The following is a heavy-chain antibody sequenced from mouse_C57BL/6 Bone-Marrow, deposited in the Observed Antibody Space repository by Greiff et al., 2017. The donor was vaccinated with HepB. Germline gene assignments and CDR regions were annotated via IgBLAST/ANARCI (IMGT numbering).Heavy chain of an antibody. CDR3: AREGLITTEGFDY. J-gene: IGHJ2*01. CDR1: GYSFTDYN. D-gene: IGHD1-1*01. V-gene: IGHV1-39*01. Sequence: EVQLQQSGPELVKPGASVKISCKASGYSFTDYNTNWVKQSNGKSLEWIGVINPNYGTTSYNQKFMGKATLTVDPSSSTAYMQLNSLTSEDSAVYYCAREGLITTEGFDYWGQGTTLTVSS. CDR2: INPNYGTT.